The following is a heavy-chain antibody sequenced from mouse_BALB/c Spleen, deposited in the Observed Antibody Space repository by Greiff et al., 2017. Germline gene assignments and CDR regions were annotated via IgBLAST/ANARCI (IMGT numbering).Heavy chain of an antibody. CDR2: ISSGGGST. Sequence: EVQLVESGGGLVKPGGSLKLSCAASGFAFSSYDMSWVRQTPEKRLEWVAYISSGGGSTYYPDTVKGRFTISRDNAKDTLYLQMSSMKSEDTAMYYCERHRTTEVATDDAMDYWGQGTTVTVSS. V-gene: IGHV5-12-1*01. J-gene: IGHJ4*01. CDR3: ERHRTTEVATDDAMDY. D-gene: IGHD1-1*01. CDR1: GFAFSSYD.